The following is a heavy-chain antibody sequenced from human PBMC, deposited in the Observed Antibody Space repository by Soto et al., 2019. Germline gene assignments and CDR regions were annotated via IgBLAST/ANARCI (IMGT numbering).Heavy chain of an antibody. CDR3: ARFAVGATFDY. J-gene: IGHJ4*02. CDR1: GFTFSSYV. Sequence: GGSLRLSCAASGFTFSSYVMHWVRQAPGKGLEWVSHISYDGNNIYYADSVKGRFTISRDNSKNSLYLQMNSLRAEDTAVYYCARFAVGATFDYWGQGTLVTVSS. V-gene: IGHV3-30-3*01. D-gene: IGHD1-26*01. CDR2: ISYDGNNI.